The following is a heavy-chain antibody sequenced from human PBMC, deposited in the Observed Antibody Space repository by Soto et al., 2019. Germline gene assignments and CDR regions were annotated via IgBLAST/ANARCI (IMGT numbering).Heavy chain of an antibody. CDR3: ARDRGEYTSSWFWYFSH. J-gene: IGHJ2*01. V-gene: IGHV4-4*07. CDR1: GASISSYN. Sequence: SETLSLTCSVSGASISSYNWNWVRQSAGKGPEWVGRLNIAGTINYNPSLKSRITMSMDTSKNQISLHLRSVTAADTAMYYCARDRGEYTSSWFWYFSHWGHGTLVTV. D-gene: IGHD6-13*01. CDR2: LNIAGTI.